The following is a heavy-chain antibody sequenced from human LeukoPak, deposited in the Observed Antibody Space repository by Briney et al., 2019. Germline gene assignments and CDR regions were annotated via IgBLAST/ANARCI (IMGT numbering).Heavy chain of an antibody. J-gene: IGHJ4*02. CDR2: IYPGDSDT. Sequence: GESLKISCKASGYSFTNYWIAWVRQMPGKGLEWMGIIYPGDSDTRYSPSFQGQVTISADKSISTAYLQWSSLKASDTAMYYCARHVGGYYNPLDYWGQGTLVTVSS. V-gene: IGHV5-51*01. CDR3: ARHVGGYYNPLDY. D-gene: IGHD3-10*01. CDR1: GYSFTNYW.